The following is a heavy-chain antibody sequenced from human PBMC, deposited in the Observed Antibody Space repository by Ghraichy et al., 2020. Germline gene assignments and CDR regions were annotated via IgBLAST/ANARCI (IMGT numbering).Heavy chain of an antibody. CDR1: GYPFISYG. CDR2: VSPYNGHT. CDR3: ARDPNKFNSGWYFDY. D-gene: IGHD6-19*01. J-gene: IGHJ4*02. V-gene: IGHV1-18*01. Sequence: SVKVSCKTSGYPFISYGFSWVRQAPGQGLEWMGWVSPYNGHTNYAQKLQGRVTMTTDTSTNTAYMELSSLRSDDTAVYYCARDPNKFNSGWYFDYWGQGTLVTVSS.